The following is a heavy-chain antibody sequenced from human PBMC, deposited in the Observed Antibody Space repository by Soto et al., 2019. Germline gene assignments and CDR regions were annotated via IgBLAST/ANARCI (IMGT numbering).Heavy chain of an antibody. J-gene: IGHJ6*02. CDR1: GYTFTSYG. CDR2: ISAYNGNT. D-gene: IGHD4-4*01. V-gene: IGHV1-18*01. Sequence: ASVKVSCKASGYTFTSYGISWVRQAPGQGLEWMGWISAYNGNTNYAQKLQGRVTMTTDTSTSTAYMELRSLRSDDTAVYYCARDTDYYYYYGMDVWGQGTTVTVTS. CDR3: ARDTDYYYYYGMDV.